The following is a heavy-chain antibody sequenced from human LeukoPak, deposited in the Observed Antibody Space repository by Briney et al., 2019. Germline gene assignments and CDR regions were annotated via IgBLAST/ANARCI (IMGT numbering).Heavy chain of an antibody. V-gene: IGHV4-4*02. Sequence: SETLSLTCAVSGGSISSSNWWSWVRQPPGKGLEWIGEIYHSGSTNYNPSLKSRVTISVDKSKNQFSLKLSSVTAADTAVYYCARDRGSGWYNFDYWGQGTLVTVSS. CDR1: GGSISSSNW. CDR2: IYHSGST. D-gene: IGHD6-19*01. J-gene: IGHJ4*02. CDR3: ARDRGSGWYNFDY.